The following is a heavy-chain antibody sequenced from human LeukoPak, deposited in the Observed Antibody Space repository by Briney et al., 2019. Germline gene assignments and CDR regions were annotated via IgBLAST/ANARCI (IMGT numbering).Heavy chain of an antibody. V-gene: IGHV1-69*01. CDR3: ARDLSLVRGVPSAWGY. CDR2: IIPIFGTA. Sequence: KISCKASGGTFSSYAISWVRQAPGQGLEWMGGIIPIFGTANYAQKFQGRVTITADESTSTAYMELSSLRSEDTAVYYCARDLSLVRGVPSAWGYWGQGTLVTVSS. J-gene: IGHJ4*02. D-gene: IGHD3-10*01. CDR1: GGTFSSYA.